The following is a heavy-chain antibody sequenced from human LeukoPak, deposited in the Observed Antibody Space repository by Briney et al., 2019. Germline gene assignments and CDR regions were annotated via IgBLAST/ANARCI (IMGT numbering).Heavy chain of an antibody. Sequence: ASVKVSCKAPGHTFSSNYMHWVRQGPGQGLDWMGMFNPGDGSTTYAQKFRGRVTMTRGTSKSTVYMQLSGLRSEDTAVYYCASCDFWSGYCSSWGQGSLVTVSS. V-gene: IGHV1-46*01. CDR1: GHTFSSNY. CDR2: FNPGDGST. J-gene: IGHJ5*02. CDR3: ASCDFWSGYCSS. D-gene: IGHD3-3*01.